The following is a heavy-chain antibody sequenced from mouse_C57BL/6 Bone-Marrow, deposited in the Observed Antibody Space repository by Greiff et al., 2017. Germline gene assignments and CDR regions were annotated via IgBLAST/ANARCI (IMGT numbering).Heavy chain of an antibody. CDR3: TRDYGSSFGC. D-gene: IGHD1-1*01. CDR1: GFTFSSYA. Sequence: EVKLMESGEGLVKPGGSLKLSCAASGFTFSSYAMSWVRQTPEKRLEWVAYISSGGDYIYYADTVKGRFTISRDNARNTLYLQMSSLKSEDTAMYYCTRDYGSSFGCWGQGTTLTVSS. CDR2: ISSGGDYI. V-gene: IGHV5-9-1*02. J-gene: IGHJ2*01.